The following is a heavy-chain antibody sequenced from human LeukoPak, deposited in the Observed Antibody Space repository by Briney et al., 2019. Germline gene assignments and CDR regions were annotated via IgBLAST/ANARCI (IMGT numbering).Heavy chain of an antibody. Sequence: GGSLRLSCAASGFTFSSYAMSWVRQAPGKGLEWVPAISGSGGSTYYADSVKGRFTISRDNAKNSLYLQMNSLRAEDTAVYYCARDDPPYDSSGYYYVGGLFDYWGQGTLVTVSS. D-gene: IGHD3-22*01. CDR3: ARDDPPYDSSGYYYVGGLFDY. J-gene: IGHJ4*02. CDR2: ISGSGGST. V-gene: IGHV3-23*01. CDR1: GFTFSSYA.